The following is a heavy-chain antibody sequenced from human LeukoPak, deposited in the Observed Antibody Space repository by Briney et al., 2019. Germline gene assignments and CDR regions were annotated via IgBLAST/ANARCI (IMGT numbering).Heavy chain of an antibody. CDR1: GYSISSGYY. D-gene: IGHD4-11*01. Sequence: PSETLSLTCTVSGYSISSGYYWGWIRPPPGKGLEWIGSIYHSGRTFYNPSLKSRVTISVDTSKNQFSLKLTSVTAADTAVYYCARGHSIEPYYYYYYMDVWGKGTTVTVSS. CDR2: IYHSGRT. V-gene: IGHV4-38-2*02. J-gene: IGHJ6*03. CDR3: ARGHSIEPYYYYYYMDV.